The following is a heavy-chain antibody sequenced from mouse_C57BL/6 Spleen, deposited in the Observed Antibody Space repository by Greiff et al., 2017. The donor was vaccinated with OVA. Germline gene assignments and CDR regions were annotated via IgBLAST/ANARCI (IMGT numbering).Heavy chain of an antibody. D-gene: IGHD2-3*01. J-gene: IGHJ3*01. CDR3: TNSIRRFAY. CDR1: GFNIKDDY. CDR2: IDPENGDT. Sequence: EVQLQESGAELVRPGASVKLSCTASGFNIKDDYMHWVKQRPEQGLEWIGWIDPENGDTEYASKFQGKATITADTSSNTAYLQLSSLTSEDTAVYYCTNSIRRFAYWGQGTLVTVSA. V-gene: IGHV14-4*01.